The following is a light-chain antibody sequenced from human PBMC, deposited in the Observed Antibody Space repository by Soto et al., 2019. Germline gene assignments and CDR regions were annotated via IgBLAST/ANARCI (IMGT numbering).Light chain of an antibody. V-gene: IGKV1-6*01. CDR2: DAS. CDR1: QAIRND. J-gene: IGKJ4*01. CDR3: LEDDDYPLS. Sequence: ANQMTQSPSSLSASVGARVTITCRASQAIRNDLSWYQQKPGKAPKLLIYDASKLQSGVPLRFSGSGSGTDFTLTISSLQPEDFATYYCLEDDDYPLSFGGGTKVEIK.